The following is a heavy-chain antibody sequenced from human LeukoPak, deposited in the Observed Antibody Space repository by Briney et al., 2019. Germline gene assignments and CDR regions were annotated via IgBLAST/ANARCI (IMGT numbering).Heavy chain of an antibody. J-gene: IGHJ2*01. V-gene: IGHV4-31*03. Sequence: TLSLTCTVSGGSITSGGYYWSWIRHHPGKGLEWVGYIYYSGSTYYNPSLKSRVTISVDTSKNQFSLKLSSVTAADTAVYYCARDRYTVVSWYFDLWGRGTLVTVSS. CDR3: ARDRYTVVSWYFDL. CDR1: GGSITSGGYY. D-gene: IGHD4-23*01. CDR2: IYYSGST.